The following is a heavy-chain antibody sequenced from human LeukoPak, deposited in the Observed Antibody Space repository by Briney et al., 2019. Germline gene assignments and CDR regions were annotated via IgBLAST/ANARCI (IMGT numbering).Heavy chain of an antibody. V-gene: IGHV3-23*01. CDR2: ITASGAGT. J-gene: IGHJ4*02. D-gene: IGHD4-17*01. Sequence: NPGGSLRLSCATSGFTFSNYAMRWVRQAPGKGLEWVSSITASGAGTYYAASVKGRFTISRDNSKNTLYVQMDSLRAEDTAIYFCAKKGLNGDYRYLDYWGQGTLVTVSS. CDR3: AKKGLNGDYRYLDY. CDR1: GFTFSNYA.